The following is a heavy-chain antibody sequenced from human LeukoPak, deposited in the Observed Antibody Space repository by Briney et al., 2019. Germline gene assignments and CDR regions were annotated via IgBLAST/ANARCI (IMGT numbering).Heavy chain of an antibody. CDR2: ISGSGGST. CDR1: GFTFSSYA. CDR3: AKEHYYGSGRPVFSFDY. D-gene: IGHD3-10*01. J-gene: IGHJ4*02. V-gene: IGHV3-23*01. Sequence: GGSLRLSCAASGFTFSSYAMSWVRQAPGKGLEWVSAISGSGGSTYYADSVKGRFTISRDNSKNTLYLQMNSLRAEDTAVYYCAKEHYYGSGRPVFSFDYWAREPWSPSPQ.